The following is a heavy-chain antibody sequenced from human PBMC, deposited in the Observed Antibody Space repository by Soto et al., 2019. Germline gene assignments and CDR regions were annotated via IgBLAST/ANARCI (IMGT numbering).Heavy chain of an antibody. CDR1: GFTFSSYA. J-gene: IGHJ6*02. Sequence: GGSLRLSCAASGFTFSSYAMSWVRQAPGKGLEWVSAISGSGGSTYYADSVKGRFTISRDNSKNTLYLQMNSLRAEDTAVYYCASSGSENYDFWSGYYTGKGYYYGMDVWGQGTTVTVSS. V-gene: IGHV3-23*01. CDR3: ASSGSENYDFWSGYYTGKGYYYGMDV. D-gene: IGHD3-3*01. CDR2: ISGSGGST.